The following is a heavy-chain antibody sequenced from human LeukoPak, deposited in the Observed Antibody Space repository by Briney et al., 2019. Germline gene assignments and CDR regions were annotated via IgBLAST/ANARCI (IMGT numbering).Heavy chain of an antibody. CDR3: ARGLGYCSSTSCSPYDY. Sequence: ASVKVSCKASGHTFTSYYMHWVRQAPGQGLEWMGIINPSGGSTSYAQKFQGRVTMTRDTSTSTVYMELSSLRSEDTAVYYCARGLGYCSSTSCSPYDYWGQGTLVTVSS. CDR1: GHTFTSYY. CDR2: INPSGGST. V-gene: IGHV1-46*01. D-gene: IGHD2-2*01. J-gene: IGHJ4*02.